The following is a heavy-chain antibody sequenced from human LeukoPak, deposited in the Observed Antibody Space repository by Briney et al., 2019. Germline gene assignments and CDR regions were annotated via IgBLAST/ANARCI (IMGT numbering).Heavy chain of an antibody. D-gene: IGHD3-9*01. J-gene: IGHJ6*02. CDR1: GFTLRNYA. CDR2: IGTSDNAT. CDR3: ARDQAFDWYYYYYGMDV. V-gene: IGHV3-23*01. Sequence: GGPLRLSCAASGFTLRNYALSWVRQAPGKGLEWVSSIGTSDNATYYADSVKGRFTISRDNSKNTLYLQMNSLRADDTAVYYCARDQAFDWYYYYYGMDVWGLGTTVSVSS.